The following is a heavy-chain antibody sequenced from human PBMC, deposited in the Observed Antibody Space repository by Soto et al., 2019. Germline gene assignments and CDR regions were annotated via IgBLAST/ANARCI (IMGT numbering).Heavy chain of an antibody. D-gene: IGHD3-22*01. J-gene: IGHJ4*02. CDR3: AKSISYDSSGYRKGFDY. CDR2: ISGSGGST. CDR1: GFTFSSYA. Sequence: GGSLRLSCAASGFTFSSYAMSCVRQAPGKGLEWVSAISGSGGSTYYADSVKGRFTISRDNSKNTLYLQMNSLRAEDTAVYYCAKSISYDSSGYRKGFDYWGQGTLVTVSS. V-gene: IGHV3-23*01.